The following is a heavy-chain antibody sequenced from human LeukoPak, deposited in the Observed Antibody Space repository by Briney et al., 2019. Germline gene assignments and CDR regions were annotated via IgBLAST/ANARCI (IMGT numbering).Heavy chain of an antibody. CDR2: ISWNGGSI. V-gene: IGHV3-9*01. CDR3: AKDRSSSWQFNWFDP. Sequence: GGSLRLSCAASGFTFDDYGMHWVRQAPGKGLEWVSGISWNGGSIGYADSVRGRFTISRDNAKNSLYLQMNSLRAEDTALYYCAKDRSSSWQFNWFDPWGQGTLVTVS. J-gene: IGHJ5*02. D-gene: IGHD6-13*01. CDR1: GFTFDDYG.